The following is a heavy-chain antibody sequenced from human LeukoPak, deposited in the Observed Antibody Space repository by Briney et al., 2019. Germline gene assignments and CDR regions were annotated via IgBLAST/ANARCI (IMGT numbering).Heavy chain of an antibody. D-gene: IGHD3-22*01. J-gene: IGHJ3*02. Sequence: PGGSLRLSCAASGFTFSSYGMHWVRQAPGKGLEWVAFIRYDGSNKYYADSVKGRFTISRDNAKNSLYLQMNSLRAEDTAVYYCAREAPGYYDSSRAFDIWGQGTMVTVSS. CDR1: GFTFSSYG. CDR3: AREAPGYYDSSRAFDI. CDR2: IRYDGSNK. V-gene: IGHV3-30*02.